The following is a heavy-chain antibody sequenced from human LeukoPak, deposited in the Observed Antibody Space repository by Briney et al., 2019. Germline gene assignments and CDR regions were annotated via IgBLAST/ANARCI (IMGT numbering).Heavy chain of an antibody. V-gene: IGHV4-34*11. D-gene: IGHD3-3*01. J-gene: IGHJ4*02. Sequence: SETLSLTCAVYGGSFSGYYWSWIRQPPGKGLEWIGNIYYSGSTYYNPPLMSRVTISVDRSRNQFSLNLTSSTAADTAVYYCATSPKFGVVSDWGQGTLVTVSS. CDR2: IYYSGST. CDR1: GGSFSGYY. CDR3: ATSPKFGVVSD.